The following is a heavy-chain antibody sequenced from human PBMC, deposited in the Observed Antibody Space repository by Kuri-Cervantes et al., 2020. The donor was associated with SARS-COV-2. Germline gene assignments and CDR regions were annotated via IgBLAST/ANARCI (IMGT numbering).Heavy chain of an antibody. Sequence: GGSLRLSCAASGFTFSSYSMNWVRQAPGKGLEWVSSISSSSSYIYYADSVKGRFTISRDNAKNSLYLQMNSLRAEDTAVYYCARDRDGYSSSWYGGYYYGMDVWGQGTTVTDSS. D-gene: IGHD6-13*01. CDR2: ISSSSSYI. CDR3: ARDRDGYSSSWYGGYYYGMDV. CDR1: GFTFSSYS. V-gene: IGHV3-21*01. J-gene: IGHJ6*02.